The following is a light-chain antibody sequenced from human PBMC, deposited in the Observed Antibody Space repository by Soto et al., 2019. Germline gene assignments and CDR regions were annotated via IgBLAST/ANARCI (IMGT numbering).Light chain of an antibody. Sequence: EIVLTQSPGTLSLSPGERATLSCRASQSVSSSYLAWYQQKPGQAPRLLICGASSRATGIPDRFSGSGSGTDFTLTISRLEPEDFAVYYCQQYGSSPLVTFGQGTKVEIK. CDR2: GAS. J-gene: IGKJ1*01. CDR1: QSVSSSY. V-gene: IGKV3-20*01. CDR3: QQYGSSPLVT.